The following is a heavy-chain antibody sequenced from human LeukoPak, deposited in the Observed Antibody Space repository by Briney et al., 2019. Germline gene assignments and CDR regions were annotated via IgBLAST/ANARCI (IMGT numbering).Heavy chain of an antibody. J-gene: IGHJ3*02. D-gene: IGHD6-19*01. CDR3: ARGVAVAGYDAFDI. Sequence: SETLSLNSTVSGGSISSSSYYWGWIRQPPGKGLEWIGSIYYSGSTYYNPSLKSRVTISVDTSKNQFPLKLSSVTAADTAVYYCARGVAVAGYDAFDIWGQGTMVTVSS. CDR1: GGSISSSSYY. V-gene: IGHV4-39*01. CDR2: IYYSGST.